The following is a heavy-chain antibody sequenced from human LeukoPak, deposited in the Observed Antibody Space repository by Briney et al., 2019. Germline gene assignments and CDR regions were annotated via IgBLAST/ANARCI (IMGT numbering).Heavy chain of an antibody. Sequence: GGSLRLSCAASGFTVSSNYMSWVRQAPGKGLEWVSVIYSGGSTYYADSVKGRFTISRDNSKNTLYLQMNSLRAEDTAVYYCARDRNDDSRSNYYGMDVWGQGTTVTVSS. CDR1: GFTVSSNY. V-gene: IGHV3-53*01. CDR2: IYSGGST. J-gene: IGHJ6*02. D-gene: IGHD3-22*01. CDR3: ARDRNDDSRSNYYGMDV.